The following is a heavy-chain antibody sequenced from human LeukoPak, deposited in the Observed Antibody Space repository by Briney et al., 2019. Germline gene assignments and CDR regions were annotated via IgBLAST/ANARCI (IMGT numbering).Heavy chain of an antibody. V-gene: IGHV3-48*03. D-gene: IGHD6-19*01. CDR1: GFTFSSYE. CDR3: ARVQRGIAVALDY. CDR2: ISSSGSTI. Sequence: GGSLRLSCVASGFTFSSYEMNWVRQAPGKGLEWVPYISSSGSTIYYADSVKGRFTISRDNVKNLLYLQMNSLRAEDTAVYYCARVQRGIAVALDYWGQGTLATVSS. J-gene: IGHJ4*02.